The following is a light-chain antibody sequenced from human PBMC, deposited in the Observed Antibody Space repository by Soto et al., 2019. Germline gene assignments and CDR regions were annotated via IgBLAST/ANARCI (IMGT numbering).Light chain of an antibody. V-gene: IGKV3-20*01. J-gene: IGKJ4*01. Sequence: EIVLTQSPGTLSLSPGERAALSCRASQSVSSGNLAWYQQKPGQTPRLLIFGATGRATGIPDRFSGSESGTDFTLTISSLEPKDFAVYYCQYYGSSPTFGGGTKVEIK. CDR1: QSVSSGN. CDR3: QYYGSSPT. CDR2: GAT.